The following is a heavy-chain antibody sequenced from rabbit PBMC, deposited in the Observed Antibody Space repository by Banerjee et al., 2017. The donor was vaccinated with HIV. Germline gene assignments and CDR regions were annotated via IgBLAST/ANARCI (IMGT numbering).Heavy chain of an antibody. CDR3: ASYADYGASNL. CDR1: GFSFSDKYV. V-gene: IGHV1S45*01. Sequence: QEQLEESGGGLVKPEGSLTLTCKASGFSFSDKYVMSWVRQAPGKGLEWIACIYAGSSDSTYYASWAKGRFTISKTSSTTVTLQMTSLTAADTATYFCASYADYGASNLWGPGTLVTVS. CDR2: IYAGSSDST. J-gene: IGHJ4*01. D-gene: IGHD2-1*01.